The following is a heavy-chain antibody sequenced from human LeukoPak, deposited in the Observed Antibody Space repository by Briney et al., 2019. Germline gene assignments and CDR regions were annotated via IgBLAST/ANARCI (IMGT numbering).Heavy chain of an antibody. D-gene: IGHD2-2*01. CDR3: ARGYCSNTSCNYNYAMDV. V-gene: IGHV3-74*01. J-gene: IGHJ6*02. Sequence: GGSLGLSCVASGFTFSNYWMHWVRQAPGKGLVWVSRINSVGSYTNYADSVKGRFTISRDNGKNTLYLQMNSLRAEDTAVYYCARGYCSNTSCNYNYAMDVWGQGTTVTVSS. CDR2: INSVGSYT. CDR1: GFTFSNYW.